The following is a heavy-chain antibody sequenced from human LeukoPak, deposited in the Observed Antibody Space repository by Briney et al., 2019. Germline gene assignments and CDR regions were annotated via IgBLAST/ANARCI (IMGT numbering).Heavy chain of an antibody. J-gene: IGHJ6*02. CDR3: ARGGFRVVTAIEDYYYYYGMDV. Sequence: ASVKVSCKASGGTFSSYAISWVRPAPGHGLEWMGRIIPILGIANYAQKFQGRVTITADKSTSTAYMELSSLRSEDTAVYYCARGGFRVVTAIEDYYYYYGMDVWGQGTTVTVSS. CDR1: GGTFSSYA. CDR2: IIPILGIA. V-gene: IGHV1-69*04. D-gene: IGHD2-21*02.